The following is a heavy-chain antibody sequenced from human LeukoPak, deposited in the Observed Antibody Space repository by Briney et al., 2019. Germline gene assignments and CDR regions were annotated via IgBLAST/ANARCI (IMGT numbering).Heavy chain of an antibody. D-gene: IGHD2-2*01. CDR3: ARVTCSSTSCYLDY. CDR2: ISSDGGST. J-gene: IGHJ4*02. CDR1: VFTLSSFG. V-gene: IGHV3-64*01. Sequence: GGSLRLSCAASVFTLSSFGIYWVRQAPGKGLEYVSVISSDGGSTHHANSVKGRFTISRDTSKNTLYLQMGSLRAEDTAVYYCARVTCSSTSCYLDYWGQGTLVTVSS.